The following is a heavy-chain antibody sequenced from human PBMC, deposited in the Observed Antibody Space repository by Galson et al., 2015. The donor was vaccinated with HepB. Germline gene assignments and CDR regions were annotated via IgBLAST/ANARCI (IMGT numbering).Heavy chain of an antibody. CDR1: GFTFDDYA. CDR2: ISWNSGSI. D-gene: IGHD3-3*01. V-gene: IGHV3-9*01. CDR3: AKAKGFGVVTYYFDY. Sequence: SLRLSCAASGFTFDDYAMHWVRHAPGKGLEWVSGISWNSGSIGYADSVKGRFTISRDNAKNSLYLQMNSLRAEDTALYYCAKAKGFGVVTYYFDYWGQETLVTVSS. J-gene: IGHJ4*02.